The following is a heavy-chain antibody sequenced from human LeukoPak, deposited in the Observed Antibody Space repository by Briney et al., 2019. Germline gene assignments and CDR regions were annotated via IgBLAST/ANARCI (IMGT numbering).Heavy chain of an antibody. V-gene: IGHV4-59*01. CDR3: ARFQGYDFLTGYAYYFDY. Sequence: NASETLSLTCTVAGGSISSYYWSWVRQPPGKGGEWSGYTYYSGSTNYNPSLKSRVTISVDTSKNQFSLKLNSVTAAATAVYYCARFQGYDFLTGYAYYFDYWGQGTLVTVPS. D-gene: IGHD3-9*01. CDR1: GGSISSYY. CDR2: TYYSGST. J-gene: IGHJ4*02.